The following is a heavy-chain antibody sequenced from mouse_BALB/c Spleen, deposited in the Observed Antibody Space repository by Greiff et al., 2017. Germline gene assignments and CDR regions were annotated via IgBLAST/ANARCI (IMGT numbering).Heavy chain of an antibody. CDR3: AKPIYYDYDGGDYYAMDY. D-gene: IGHD2-4*01. J-gene: IGHJ4*01. Sequence: VHLVESGPGLVAPSQSLSITCTVSGFSLTSYGVSWVRQPPGKGLEWLGVIWGDGSTNYHSALISRLSISKDNSKSQVFLKLNSLQTDDTATYYCAKPIYYDYDGGDYYAMDYWGQGTSVTVSS. CDR2: IWGDGST. V-gene: IGHV2-3*01. CDR1: GFSLTSYG.